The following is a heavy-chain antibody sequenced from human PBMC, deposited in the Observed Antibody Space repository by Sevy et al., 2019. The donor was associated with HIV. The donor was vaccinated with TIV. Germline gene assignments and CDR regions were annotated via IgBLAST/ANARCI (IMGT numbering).Heavy chain of an antibody. Sequence: GGSLRLSCAASGFTFSSYGMHWVRQAPGKGLEWVAVIWYDGSNKYYADSVKGRFTISRDNSKNTLYLQMNSLRAEDTAVYYWARDNVEGDYDDYYYGMDVWGQGTTVTVSS. D-gene: IGHD4-17*01. V-gene: IGHV3-33*01. CDR1: GFTFSSYG. CDR2: IWYDGSNK. CDR3: ARDNVEGDYDDYYYGMDV. J-gene: IGHJ6*02.